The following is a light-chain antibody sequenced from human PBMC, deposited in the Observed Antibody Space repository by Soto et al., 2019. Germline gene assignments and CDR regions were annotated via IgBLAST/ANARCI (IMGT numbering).Light chain of an antibody. CDR3: SSYRDSSTVV. J-gene: IGLJ2*01. CDR1: SSDVGRYTY. CDR2: DVS. V-gene: IGLV2-14*03. Sequence: QSALTQPASVSGSPGQSITISCTGTSSDVGRYTYVSWYQHHPGKAPKLMIYDVSSRPSGVSNRFSGSKSGNTASLTISGLQAEDEADYYCSSYRDSSTVVFGGGTKLTVL.